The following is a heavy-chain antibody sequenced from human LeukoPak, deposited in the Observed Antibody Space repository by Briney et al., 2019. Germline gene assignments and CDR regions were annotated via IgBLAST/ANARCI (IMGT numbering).Heavy chain of an antibody. D-gene: IGHD2-2*01. V-gene: IGHV1-8*01. CDR2: MNPNSGNT. CDR3: ARQAGCSSTSCYEQDYYYYYMDV. CDR1: GYTFTSYD. J-gene: IGHJ6*03. Sequence: GASVKVSCKASGYTFTSYDINWVRQATGQGLEWMGWMNPNSGNTGYAQKFQGRVTITRDTSISTAYMELSSLRSEDTAVYYCARQAGCSSTSCYEQDYYYYYMDVWGKGTTVTISS.